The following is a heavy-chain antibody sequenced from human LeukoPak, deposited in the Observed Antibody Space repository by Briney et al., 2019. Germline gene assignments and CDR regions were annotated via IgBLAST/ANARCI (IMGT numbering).Heavy chain of an antibody. D-gene: IGHD6-13*01. CDR2: IYYSGST. J-gene: IGHJ3*02. CDR3: ARGIAAAGPQAFDI. Sequence: SETLSLTCTVSGGSLSSYYWSWIRQPPGKGLEWIGYIYYSGSTNYNPSLKSRVTISVDTSKNQFSLKLSSVTAADTAVYYCARGIAAAGPQAFDIWGQGTMVTVSS. V-gene: IGHV4-59*01. CDR1: GGSLSSYY.